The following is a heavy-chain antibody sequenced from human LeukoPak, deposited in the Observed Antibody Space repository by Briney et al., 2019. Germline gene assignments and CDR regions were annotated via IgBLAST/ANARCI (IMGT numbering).Heavy chain of an antibody. J-gene: IGHJ4*02. CDR3: ARRLYRSRTSCPPDFDY. CDR1: GYSFASYW. Sequence: GESLKISCKGSGYSFASYWIGWVRQMPGKGLEWMGIIYPGDSDPTYSPSFQGQVTISADKSITTAYLQWSSLKASDTAMYYCARRLYRSRTSCPPDFDYWGQGTLVTVSS. CDR2: IYPGDSDP. V-gene: IGHV5-51*01. D-gene: IGHD2-2*01.